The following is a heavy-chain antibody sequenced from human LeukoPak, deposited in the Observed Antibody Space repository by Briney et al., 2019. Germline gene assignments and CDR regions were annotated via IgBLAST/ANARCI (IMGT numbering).Heavy chain of an antibody. Sequence: GGSLKLSCAGSGFSVSTNYISWVRPAPGKGLEWVSVIYSGGSTDYADSVKGRFSISRDNSKNTLYLQMDSLRAEDTAVYYCARAYGGITGSTALGYWGQGSLVTVSS. CDR1: GFSVSTNY. D-gene: IGHD1-7*01. V-gene: IGHV3-53*01. CDR2: IYSGGST. CDR3: ARAYGGITGSTALGY. J-gene: IGHJ4*02.